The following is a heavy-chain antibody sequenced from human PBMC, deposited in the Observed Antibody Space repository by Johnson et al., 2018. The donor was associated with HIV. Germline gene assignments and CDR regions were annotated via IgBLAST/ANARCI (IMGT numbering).Heavy chain of an antibody. J-gene: IGHJ3*02. D-gene: IGHD6-19*01. CDR1: GFTFSSYG. CDR3: ARGRDSSGWYRNVFDI. CDR2: ISYDGSNK. Sequence: QVQLVESGGGVVQPGRSLRLSCAASGFTFSSYGMHWVRQAPGKGLEWVAVISYDGSNKYYADSVKGRFTISRDNSKNTLYLQMNSLRAEDTAVYYCARGRDSSGWYRNVFDIWGQGTMVTVSS. V-gene: IGHV3-30*03.